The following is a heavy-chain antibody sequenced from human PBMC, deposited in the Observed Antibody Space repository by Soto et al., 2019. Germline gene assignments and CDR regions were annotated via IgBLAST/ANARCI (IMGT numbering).Heavy chain of an antibody. CDR2: IVVGSGNT. J-gene: IGHJ3*02. CDR1: GFTFTSSA. Sequence: VASVKVSCKASGFTFTSSAMQWVRHARGQRLEWIGWIVVGSGNTNYAQKFQERVTITRDMSTSTAYMELSSLRSEDTAVYYCAANKELKDAFDIWGQGTMVTVSS. CDR3: AANKELKDAFDI. D-gene: IGHD1-7*01. V-gene: IGHV1-58*02.